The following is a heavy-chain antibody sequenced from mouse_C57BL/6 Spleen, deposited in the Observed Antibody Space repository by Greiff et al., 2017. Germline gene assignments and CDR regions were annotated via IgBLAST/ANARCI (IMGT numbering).Heavy chain of an antibody. Sequence: EVHLVESGGGLVKPGGSLKLSCAASGFTFSDYGMHWVRQAPEKGLEWVAYISSGSSTIYYADTVKGRFTISRDNAKNTLFLQMTSLRSEDTAMYYCARRAVVATRGAMDYWGQGTSVTVSS. V-gene: IGHV5-17*01. CDR1: GFTFSDYG. D-gene: IGHD1-1*01. CDR2: ISSGSSTI. J-gene: IGHJ4*01. CDR3: ARRAVVATRGAMDY.